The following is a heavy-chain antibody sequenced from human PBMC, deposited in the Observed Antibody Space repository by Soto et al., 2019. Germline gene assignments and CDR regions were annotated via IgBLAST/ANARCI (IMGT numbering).Heavy chain of an antibody. CDR3: ARDYGDYYMDV. D-gene: IGHD4-17*01. V-gene: IGHV4-39*07. J-gene: IGHJ6*03. CDR1: GGSISSSSYY. Sequence: SETLSLTCTVSGGSISSSSYYWRWIRQPPGKGLEWIGNIYYSGSTYYNPSLKSRVTLSVDTSKNQFSLKLSSVTAADTAVFYCARDYGDYYMDVWGKGTTVTVSS. CDR2: IYYSGST.